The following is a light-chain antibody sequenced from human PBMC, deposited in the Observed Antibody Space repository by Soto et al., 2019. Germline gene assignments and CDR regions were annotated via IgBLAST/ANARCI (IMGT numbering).Light chain of an antibody. CDR3: QQYNDWPRT. CDR2: GAS. V-gene: IGKV3-15*01. J-gene: IGKJ1*01. CDR1: QSVSSN. Sequence: EIVMTQPAATLSVSPGERATLSCRASQSVSSNLAWYQQKPGQAPRLLIYGASTRATGIPARFSGSGSGTEFTLTISSRQSEDFAVYYCQQYNDWPRTFGQGTKVDIK.